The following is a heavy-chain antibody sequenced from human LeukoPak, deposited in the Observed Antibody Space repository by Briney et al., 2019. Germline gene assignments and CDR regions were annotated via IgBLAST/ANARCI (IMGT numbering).Heavy chain of an antibody. V-gene: IGHV3-9*01. CDR2: ISWNSGSI. J-gene: IGHJ4*02. D-gene: IGHD3-9*01. CDR3: AKGLSSYYDILTGYKG. CDR1: GFTFDDYA. Sequence: PGGSLRLSCAASGFTFDDYAMHWVRQAPGKGLEWVSGISWNSGSIGYADPVKGRFTLARDNAKNSLYLQMNILRAEDTALYYCAKGLSSYYDILTGYKGWGQGTLVTVSS.